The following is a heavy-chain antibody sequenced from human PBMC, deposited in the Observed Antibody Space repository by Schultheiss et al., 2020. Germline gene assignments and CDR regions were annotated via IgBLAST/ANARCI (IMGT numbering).Heavy chain of an antibody. J-gene: IGHJ5*02. V-gene: IGHV3-23*01. CDR2: ISGSGGST. D-gene: IGHD6-13*01. CDR1: GFTFSSYA. CDR3: AKQVSSSWYDWFDP. Sequence: GESLKISCAASGFTFSSYAMSWVRQAPGKGLEWVSAISGSGGSTYYADSVKGRFTISRDNSKNTLYLQMNSLRAEDTAVYYCAKQVSSSWYDWFDPWGQGTLVTVSS.